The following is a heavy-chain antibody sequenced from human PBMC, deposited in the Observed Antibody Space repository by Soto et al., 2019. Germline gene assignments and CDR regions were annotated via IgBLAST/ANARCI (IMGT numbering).Heavy chain of an antibody. CDR2: IYTRGTT. CDR1: GAPITNFY. D-gene: IGHD3-16*01. V-gene: IGHV4-4*07. Sequence: QVQLQESGPGLVKPSETLSLACTVSGAPITNFYWSWIRQSAGKGLEWIGRIYTRGTTDYNPSLKRRVTVSIDMSKNQVSLELTSVTAADTALYFCARGGTYVLDSWGQGTRVTVSS. CDR3: ARGGTYVLDS. J-gene: IGHJ4*02.